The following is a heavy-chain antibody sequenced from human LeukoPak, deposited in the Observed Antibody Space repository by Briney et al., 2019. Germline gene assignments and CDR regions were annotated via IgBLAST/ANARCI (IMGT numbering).Heavy chain of an antibody. CDR3: AKDPYCTSMSCHYYFDY. V-gene: IGHV3-23*01. J-gene: IGHJ4*02. CDR1: GFTFSSSA. D-gene: IGHD2-8*01. CDR2: ISGSGDTT. Sequence: GGSLRLSCAASGFTFSSSAMSWVRQAPGQGLEWVSTISGSGDTTYYADSVKGRFTISRDNSDNKLYLQMNSLRAGDTAIYYCAKDPYCTSMSCHYYFDYWGQGTLVPVSS.